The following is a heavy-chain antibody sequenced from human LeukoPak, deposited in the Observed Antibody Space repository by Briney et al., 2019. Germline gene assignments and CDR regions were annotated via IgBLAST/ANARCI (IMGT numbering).Heavy chain of an antibody. CDR2: ISYDGSNK. J-gene: IGHJ3*02. Sequence: PGGSLRLSCAASGFTFSSYGMHWVRQAPGKGLEWVSVISYDGSNKYYADSVKGRFTISRDNSKNTLYLQMNSLRAEDTAVYYCAKDQYSSGWLDIWGQGTMVTVSS. D-gene: IGHD6-19*01. V-gene: IGHV3-30*18. CDR3: AKDQYSSGWLDI. CDR1: GFTFSSYG.